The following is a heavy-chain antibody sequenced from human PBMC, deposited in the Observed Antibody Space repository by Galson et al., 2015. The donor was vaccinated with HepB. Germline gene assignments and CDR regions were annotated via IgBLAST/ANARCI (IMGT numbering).Heavy chain of an antibody. CDR3: VRDRGSAWMEGFDS. J-gene: IGHJ4*02. Sequence: SLRLSCAPSGFTVNSYGMHWVRQAPGKGLEWVAVIWYDGTNKYYGDSVKGRFTISRDNSKNTLYLQMNSLRAEDTAVYYCVRDRGSAWMEGFDSWGQGTLVTVSS. CDR2: IWYDGTNK. D-gene: IGHD6-19*01. V-gene: IGHV3-33*01. CDR1: GFTVNSYG.